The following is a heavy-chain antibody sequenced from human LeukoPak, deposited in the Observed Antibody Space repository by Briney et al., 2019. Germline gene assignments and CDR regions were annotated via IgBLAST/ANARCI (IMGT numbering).Heavy chain of an antibody. D-gene: IGHD2-2*01. J-gene: IGHJ4*02. V-gene: IGHV3-48*02. Sequence: HPGGSLRLSCAASGFTFSSYSMNWVRQAPGKGLERVSYISSSGSTIYYADSVKGRFTISRDNAKNSLCLQMHSLRDEDTAVYYCAGGPTSSDYFDYWGQGTLVTVSS. CDR2: ISSSGSTI. CDR3: AGGPTSSDYFDY. CDR1: GFTFSSYS.